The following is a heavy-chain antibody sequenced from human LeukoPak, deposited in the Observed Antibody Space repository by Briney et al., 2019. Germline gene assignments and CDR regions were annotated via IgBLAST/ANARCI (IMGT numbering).Heavy chain of an antibody. V-gene: IGHV4-39*01. CDR2: IYYSGST. Sequence: SETLSLTCTVSGGSISSSSYYWGWIRQPPGKGLEWMGSIYYSGSTYYNPSLKSRVTISVDTSKNQFSLKLSSVTAADTAVYYCASQTGRMVEVDYWGQGTLVTVSS. D-gene: IGHD2-8*01. CDR1: GGSISSSSYY. J-gene: IGHJ4*02. CDR3: ASQTGRMVEVDY.